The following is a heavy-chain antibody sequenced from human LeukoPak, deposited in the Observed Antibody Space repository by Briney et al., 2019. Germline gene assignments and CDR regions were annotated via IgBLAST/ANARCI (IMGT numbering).Heavy chain of an antibody. CDR1: GFTFSSYG. D-gene: IGHD3-16*01. CDR2: IWYDGSNK. J-gene: IGHJ4*02. CDR3: AREFGKYYFDH. V-gene: IGHV3-33*01. Sequence: PGRSLRLSCAASGFTFSSYGMHWVRQAPGKGLEWVAIIWYDGSNKYYADSVKGRFTISRDNSKNTLYLQMNSLRAEDTAVYYCAREFGKYYFDHWGQGTLVTVSS.